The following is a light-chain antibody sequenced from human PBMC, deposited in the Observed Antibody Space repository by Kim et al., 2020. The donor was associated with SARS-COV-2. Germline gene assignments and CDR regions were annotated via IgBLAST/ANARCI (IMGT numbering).Light chain of an antibody. CDR3: QTWGAGIWV. CDR1: SGNSTYA. V-gene: IGLV4-69*01. J-gene: IGLJ3*02. Sequence: SVKLTCTLSSGNSTYAIAWHQHQPERAPRFLMKLNSDGSHYKGDGIPDRFSCSSSGAERYLTISSLQSDDEADYYCQTWGAGIWVFGGGTQLTVL. CDR2: LNSDGSH.